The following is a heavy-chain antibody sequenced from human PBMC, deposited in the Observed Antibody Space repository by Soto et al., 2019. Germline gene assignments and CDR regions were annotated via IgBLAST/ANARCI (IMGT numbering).Heavy chain of an antibody. Sequence: WKASGFVFASTAVRWVRQARGKRLEWIGWIVVGSGNTNYAQKFQERVTITRDMSTSTAYMELSSLRSEDTAVYYCAADRNSSRYPRRYYYGMDVWGQGNTVTVSS. D-gene: IGHD1-7*01. CDR3: AADRNSSRYPRRYYYGMDV. CDR1: GFVFASTA. V-gene: IGHV1-58*01. CDR2: IVVGSGNT. J-gene: IGHJ6*02.